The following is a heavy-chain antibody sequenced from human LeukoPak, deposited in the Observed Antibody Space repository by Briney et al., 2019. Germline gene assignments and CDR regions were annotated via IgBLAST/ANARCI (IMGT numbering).Heavy chain of an antibody. Sequence: GGSLRLSCAASGFTFSDYYMSWIRQAPGKGLEWVPYISSSGSTIYYADSVKGRFTISRDNAKNSLYLQMNSLRAEDTAVYYCARDPKHYHYYYYMDVWGKGTTVTVSS. V-gene: IGHV3-11*04. CDR3: ARDPKHYHYYYYMDV. CDR2: ISSSGSTI. J-gene: IGHJ6*03. CDR1: GFTFSDYY.